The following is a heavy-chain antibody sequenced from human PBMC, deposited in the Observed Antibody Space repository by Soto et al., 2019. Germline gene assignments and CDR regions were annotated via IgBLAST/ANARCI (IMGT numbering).Heavy chain of an antibody. CDR2: ISSRSDTL. D-gene: IGHD2-15*01. J-gene: IGHJ6*02. CDR1: GFTFSAYA. Sequence: GGSLRLSCEGSGFTFSAYAMNWVRQAPGKGLEWVSYISSRSDTLYYADSVKGRFTISRDNAKNSVYLQVNNLRDEDTAVYYCARDWDIVIISVHITNYNYGMDVWGQGTTVTVSS. V-gene: IGHV3-48*02. CDR3: ARDWDIVIISVHITNYNYGMDV.